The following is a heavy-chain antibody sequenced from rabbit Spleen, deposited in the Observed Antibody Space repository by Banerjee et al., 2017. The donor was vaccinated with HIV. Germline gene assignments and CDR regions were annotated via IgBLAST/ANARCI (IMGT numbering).Heavy chain of an antibody. Sequence: QSLEESGGDLVKPGASLTLTCTASGFTFSNYWISWVRQAPGKGLEWIGCIYTGDGRTYYASWAKGRFTISNTSSTTVTLQMTSLTAADTATYFCVRDLHASVDAWGPGTLVTVS. J-gene: IGHJ2*01. V-gene: IGHV1S40*01. D-gene: IGHD6-1*01. CDR3: VRDLHASVDA. CDR2: IYTGDGRT. CDR1: GFTFSNYW.